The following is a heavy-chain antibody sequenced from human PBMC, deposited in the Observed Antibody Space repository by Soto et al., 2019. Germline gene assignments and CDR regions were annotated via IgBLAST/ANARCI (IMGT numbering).Heavy chain of an antibody. V-gene: IGHV3-74*01. CDR1: GFTFSSYW. J-gene: IGHJ1*01. Sequence: EVQLVESGGGLVQPGGSLRLSCVASGFTFSSYWMHWVRQAPGKGLVWVSSISKDGSSTSYADPVKGRFTISRDNAKNTLYLQMTSLRAEDTAVYYCARLPNKSPQNWGQGTLVIVSP. CDR3: ARLPNKSPQN. CDR2: ISKDGSST.